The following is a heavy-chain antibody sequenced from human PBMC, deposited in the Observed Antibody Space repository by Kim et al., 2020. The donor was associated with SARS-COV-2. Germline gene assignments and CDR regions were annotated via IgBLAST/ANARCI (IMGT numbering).Heavy chain of an antibody. D-gene: IGHD7-27*01. V-gene: IGHV1-2*02. J-gene: IGHJ4*02. Sequence: ASVKVSCKASGYTFTDYHIHWVRQDPGQGLEWMGWINPNSGGTNYAQKFHGRATMTRDTSISTTYMELSRLGSDDTAVYYCARSGFNWGLDYWGQGTLVT. CDR1: GYTFTDYH. CDR3: ARSGFNWGLDY. CDR2: INPNSGGT.